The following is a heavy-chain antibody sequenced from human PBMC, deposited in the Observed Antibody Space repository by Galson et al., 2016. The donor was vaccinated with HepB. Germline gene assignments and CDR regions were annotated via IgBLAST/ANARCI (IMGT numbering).Heavy chain of an antibody. J-gene: IGHJ4*02. V-gene: IGHV3-33*01. Sequence: SLRLSCAASGFIFSDFGMHWVRQAPGKGLEWVALIWYDGSNKHYADSVKGRFTISKDNSKNTLYLQMNSLRAEDTAVYYCARAPVTSTTCCYYFDYWGQGTLVTVSS. CDR3: ARAPVTSTTCCYYFDY. CDR2: IWYDGSNK. D-gene: IGHD2-2*01. CDR1: GFIFSDFG.